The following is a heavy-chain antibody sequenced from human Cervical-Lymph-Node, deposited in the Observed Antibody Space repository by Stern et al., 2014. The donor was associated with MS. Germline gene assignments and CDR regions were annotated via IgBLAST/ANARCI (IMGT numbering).Heavy chain of an antibody. D-gene: IGHD3-10*01. V-gene: IGHV3-30*03. CDR1: GFTFSRYA. J-gene: IGHJ4*02. CDR2: ISYDEKNE. CDR3: VPGSGAFDS. Sequence: VQLVESGGGVVQPGRSLRLSCATSGFTFSRYAMHWVRQATGKGLEWLAVISYDEKNENYADSVRGRFTISRDSSKKTLYLQMNSLRIEDTAVYYCVPGSGAFDSWGQGTLVTVSS.